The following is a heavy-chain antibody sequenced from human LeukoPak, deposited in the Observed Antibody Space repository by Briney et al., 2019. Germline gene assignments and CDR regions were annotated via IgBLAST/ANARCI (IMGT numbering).Heavy chain of an antibody. Sequence: GGSLRLSCAASGFTFSSYAMSWVRQAPGRGLEWVSAISGSGGSTHYADSVKGRFTISRDNPKNTLYLQMNSLRAEDTAVYYCAGGVANGYFDYWGQGTLVTVSS. CDR3: AGGVANGYFDY. CDR2: ISGSGGST. V-gene: IGHV3-23*01. CDR1: GFTFSSYA. D-gene: IGHD3-16*01. J-gene: IGHJ4*02.